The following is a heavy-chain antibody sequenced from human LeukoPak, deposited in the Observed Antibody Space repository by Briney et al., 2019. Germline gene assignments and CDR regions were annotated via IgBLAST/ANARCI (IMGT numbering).Heavy chain of an antibody. CDR3: ARDAPVIVVVTASGTLDY. D-gene: IGHD2-21*02. J-gene: IGHJ4*02. CDR1: GYTFTSYG. CDR2: ISAYNGNT. Sequence: ASVKVSCKASGYTFTSYGISWVRQAPGQGLEWMGWISAYNGNTNYAQKLQGRVTMTTDTSTSTAYMELRSLRSDDTAVYYCARDAPVIVVVTASGTLDYRGQGTLVTVSS. V-gene: IGHV1-18*01.